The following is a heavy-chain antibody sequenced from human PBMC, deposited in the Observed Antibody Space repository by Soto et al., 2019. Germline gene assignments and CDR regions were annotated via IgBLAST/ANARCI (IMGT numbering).Heavy chain of an antibody. Sequence: GGSLRLSCAASGFIFSTYAMSWVGQAPGKGLEWVSAISGSGGNRNYADSVRGRFTISRDNSKNTLYLQMNSLRADDTAEYYCAKNMYSTTWTPYLFDSWGQGTLVTVSS. CDR1: GFIFSTYA. D-gene: IGHD6-13*01. CDR2: ISGSGGNR. CDR3: AKNMYSTTWTPYLFDS. J-gene: IGHJ4*02. V-gene: IGHV3-23*01.